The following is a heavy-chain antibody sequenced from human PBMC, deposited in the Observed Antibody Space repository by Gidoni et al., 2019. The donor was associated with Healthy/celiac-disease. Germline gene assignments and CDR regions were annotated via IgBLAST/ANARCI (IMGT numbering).Heavy chain of an antibody. CDR1: GGTFSSYT. D-gene: IGHD4-17*01. V-gene: IGHV1-69*02. Sequence: QVQLVQSGAEVKKPGSSVKVSCKASGGTFSSYTISWVRQAPGQGLEWMGRIIPILGIANYAQKFQGRGTITADKSTSTAYMELSSLRSEDTAVYYWARAPTVVTPTDYYYYMDVWGKGTTVTVSS. J-gene: IGHJ6*03. CDR3: ARAPTVVTPTDYYYYMDV. CDR2: IIPILGIA.